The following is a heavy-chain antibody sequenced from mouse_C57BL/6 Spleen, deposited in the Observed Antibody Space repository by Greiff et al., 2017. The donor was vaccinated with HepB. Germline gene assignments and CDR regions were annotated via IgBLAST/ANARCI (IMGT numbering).Heavy chain of an antibody. V-gene: IGHV1-39*01. J-gene: IGHJ3*01. D-gene: IGHD3-1*01. CDR1: GYSFTDYN. CDR3: AISPSSALSTAWFAY. CDR2: INPNYGTT. Sequence: VQLQQSGPELVKPGASVKISCKASGYSFTDYNMNWVKQSNGKSLEWIGVINPNYGTTSYNQKFKGKATLTVDQSSSTAYMQLNSLTSEDSAVYYCAISPSSALSTAWFAYWGQGTLVTVSA.